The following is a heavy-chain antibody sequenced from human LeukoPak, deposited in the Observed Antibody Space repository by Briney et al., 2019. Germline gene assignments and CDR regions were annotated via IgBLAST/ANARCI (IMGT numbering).Heavy chain of an antibody. CDR1: GFPFNNYA. Sequence: GGSLRLSCAASGFPFNNYAMSWVRQAPGKGLEWVSTITDSGAGTHYADSVNGRFTISRDNSKNALSLQMNSLRAEDTAVYYCARERGYCGGDCSIYWGQGTLVTVSS. CDR3: ARERGYCGGDCSIY. CDR2: ITDSGAGT. J-gene: IGHJ4*02. V-gene: IGHV3-23*01. D-gene: IGHD2-21*02.